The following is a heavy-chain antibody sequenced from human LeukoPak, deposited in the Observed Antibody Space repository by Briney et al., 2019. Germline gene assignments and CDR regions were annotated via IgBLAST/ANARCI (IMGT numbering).Heavy chain of an antibody. Sequence: ASVKVSCKASGYTFTDYLIHWVRQAPGQGLEWMGWISPKNGATKYAQSFKGRVTMTRDTSKNTVYMELRSLRSDDTAVYYCTRDEAVYNSGWKQTNWFDPWGQGTLVTVSS. V-gene: IGHV1-2*02. CDR1: GYTFTDYL. D-gene: IGHD6-19*01. CDR3: TRDEAVYNSGWKQTNWFDP. J-gene: IGHJ5*02. CDR2: ISPKNGAT.